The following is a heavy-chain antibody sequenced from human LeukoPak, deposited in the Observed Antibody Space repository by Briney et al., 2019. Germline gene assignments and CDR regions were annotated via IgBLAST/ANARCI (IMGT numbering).Heavy chain of an antibody. D-gene: IGHD3-10*01. V-gene: IGHV3-7*01. CDR1: GVTFSSYW. Sequence: GGSLRLSCAASGVTFSSYWMSWVRQAPGKGLEWVANIKQDGSEKYYVDSVKGRFTISRDNAKNSLNLQMNSLRAEDTAVYYCARDSGSYWGQGTLVTVSS. CDR3: ARDSGSY. CDR2: IKQDGSEK. J-gene: IGHJ4*02.